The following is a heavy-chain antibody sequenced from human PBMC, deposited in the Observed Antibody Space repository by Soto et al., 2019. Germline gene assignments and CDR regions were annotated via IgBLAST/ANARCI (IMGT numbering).Heavy chain of an antibody. CDR2: IGKSGYPI. CDR1: GFIFSDYE. Sequence: QPGGSLRLSCAASGFIFSDYEMNWVRQAPGKGLEWVSFIGKSGYPIYYTDSVKGRFTMSRDNAKYSLTLQMNSLRAEDTAVYYCATEALSLITVVVPTFGYWGQGMLVTVSS. D-gene: IGHD4-4*01. V-gene: IGHV3-48*03. J-gene: IGHJ1*01. CDR3: ATEALSLITVVVPTFGY.